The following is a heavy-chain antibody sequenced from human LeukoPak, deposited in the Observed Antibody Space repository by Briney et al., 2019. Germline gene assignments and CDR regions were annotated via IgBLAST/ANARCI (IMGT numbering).Heavy chain of an antibody. CDR1: GFIFSNFA. V-gene: IGHV3-30-3*01. J-gene: IGHJ3*01. CDR3: ARDWDPLPTAIGSAAFDL. D-gene: IGHD2-21*02. Sequence: SGGSLRLSCAASGFIFSNFAMHWVRQATGKGLEWLAVISHEGGNTNYADSVKGRFTVSRDNSKNTLFLQMNTLKFEDTSLYYWARDWDPLPTAIGSAAFDLWGQGTLVTVSS. CDR2: ISHEGGNT.